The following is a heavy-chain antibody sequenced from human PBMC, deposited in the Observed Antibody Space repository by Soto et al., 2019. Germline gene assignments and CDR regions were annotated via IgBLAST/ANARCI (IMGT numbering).Heavy chain of an antibody. D-gene: IGHD3-10*01. J-gene: IGHJ6*02. CDR1: GFTFSSYA. Sequence: QVQLVESGGGVVQPGRSLRLSCAASGFTFSSYAMHWVRQAPGKGLEWVAVISYDGSNKYYADSVKGRFTISRDNSKNTLYLQMNSLRAEDTAVYYCAREGVYYYGSGSYLDVWGQGTTVTVSS. V-gene: IGHV3-30-3*01. CDR2: ISYDGSNK. CDR3: AREGVYYYGSGSYLDV.